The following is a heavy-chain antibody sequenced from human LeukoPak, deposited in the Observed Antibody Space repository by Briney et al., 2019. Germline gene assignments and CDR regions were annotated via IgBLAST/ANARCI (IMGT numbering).Heavy chain of an antibody. CDR2: INPSGGST. V-gene: IGHV1-46*01. D-gene: IGHD5-24*01. CDR3: ARVEMATIREPYYFDY. CDR1: GYTFTSYY. Sequence: GASVKVSCKASGYTFTSYYMHWVRQAPGQGLEWMGIINPSGGSTSYAQKFQGRVTMTRDTSTSTVYMELSSLRSEDTAVYYCARVEMATIREPYYFDYWGQGTLVTVSS. J-gene: IGHJ4*02.